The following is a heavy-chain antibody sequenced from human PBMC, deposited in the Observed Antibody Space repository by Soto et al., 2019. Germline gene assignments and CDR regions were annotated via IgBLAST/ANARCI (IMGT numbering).Heavy chain of an antibody. V-gene: IGHV1-3*01. CDR1: GYTFTTYP. CDR2: INPANGDT. Sequence: QVPLEQSGPEVQKPGASVKVSCKASGYTFTTYPIHWVRQAPGQRLEWMGWINPANGDTGRSQKFQDRVTFTRDTSANTAYMELSSLTSEDTAGYYCTKKDYFASGSYHFDYWGQGTLVTVSS. CDR3: TKKDYFASGSYHFDY. J-gene: IGHJ4*02. D-gene: IGHD3-10*01.